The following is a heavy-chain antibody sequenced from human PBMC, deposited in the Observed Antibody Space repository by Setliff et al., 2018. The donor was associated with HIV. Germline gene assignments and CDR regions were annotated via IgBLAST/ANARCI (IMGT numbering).Heavy chain of an antibody. CDR1: ELTFSTHA. Sequence: GGSLRLSCAASELTFSTHAIHWVRQAPGKGLVWVSRVNRDGSSTTYADSVKDRFTISRDNSKNSLYLQMSSLRDEDTAVYYCARDFRIIVPDVFDIWGRGTMVTVSS. CDR2: VNRDGSST. V-gene: IGHV3-74*01. J-gene: IGHJ3*02. D-gene: IGHD2-15*01. CDR3: ARDFRIIVPDVFDI.